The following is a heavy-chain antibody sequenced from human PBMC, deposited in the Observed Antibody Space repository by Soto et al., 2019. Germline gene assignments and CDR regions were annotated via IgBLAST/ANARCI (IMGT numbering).Heavy chain of an antibody. CDR2: TYYRSKWYN. D-gene: IGHD5-18*01. CDR1: GDSVSSNSAA. J-gene: IGHJ6*03. Sequence: QSPTLSLTCAISGDSVSSNSAAWNWIRQSPSRGLEWLGRTYYRSKWYNDYAVSVKSRITINPDTSKNQFSLQLNSVTPEDTAVYYCARVSGGYSYGSDYYYYYYMDVWGKGTTVTVSS. CDR3: ARVSGGYSYGSDYYYYYYMDV. V-gene: IGHV6-1*01.